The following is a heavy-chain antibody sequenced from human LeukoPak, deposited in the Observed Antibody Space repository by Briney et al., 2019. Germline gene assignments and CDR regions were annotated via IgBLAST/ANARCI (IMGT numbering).Heavy chain of an antibody. CDR2: IYDSGST. Sequence: SETLSLTCTVSGGSIRSSYYYWGWIRQPPGKGLEWIGSIYDSGSTYYNPSLKSRVTISVDTSKNQFSLKLSSVTAADTAVYYCARGRTVTIGYWGQGTLVTVSS. J-gene: IGHJ4*02. CDR1: GGSIRSSYYY. CDR3: ARGRTVTIGY. V-gene: IGHV4-39*01. D-gene: IGHD4-17*01.